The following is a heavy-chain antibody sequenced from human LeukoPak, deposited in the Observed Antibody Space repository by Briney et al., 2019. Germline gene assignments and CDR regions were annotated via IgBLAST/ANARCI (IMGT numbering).Heavy chain of an antibody. Sequence: PGGSLRLSCAASGFIFSDYAMNWIRQAPGKGLEWVSGINWNGGSTGYADSVKGRFTISRDNAKTSLYLQMNSLRAEDTALYYCARMAGAGYYFYMDVWGKGTTVTVSS. CDR1: GFIFSDYA. D-gene: IGHD6-19*01. V-gene: IGHV3-20*04. CDR2: INWNGGST. J-gene: IGHJ6*03. CDR3: ARMAGAGYYFYMDV.